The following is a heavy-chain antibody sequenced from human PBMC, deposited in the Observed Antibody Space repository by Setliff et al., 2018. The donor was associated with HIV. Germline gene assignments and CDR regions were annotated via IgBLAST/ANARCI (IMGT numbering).Heavy chain of an antibody. CDR2: IIPIFGTA. Sequence: SVKVSCKASGGTSSSYAISWVRQAPGQGLEWMGGIIPIFGTANYAQKFQGRVTITADESTSTAYMELSSLRSEDTAVYYCAREREIVGAGNYMDVWGKGTTVTVSS. CDR1: GGTSSSYA. V-gene: IGHV1-69*13. CDR3: AREREIVGAGNYMDV. J-gene: IGHJ6*03. D-gene: IGHD1-26*01.